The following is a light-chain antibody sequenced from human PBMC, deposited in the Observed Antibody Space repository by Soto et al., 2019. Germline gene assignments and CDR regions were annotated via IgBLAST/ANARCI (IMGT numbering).Light chain of an antibody. CDR1: SSDSGYYKY. J-gene: IGLJ1*01. Sequence: QSALTQPPSASGSPGQSVTISCTGTSSDSGYYKYVSWYQQHPGKAPKLIIYEVIKRPSGVPDRFSGSKSGNTASLTVSGLQAEDEADYYCSSYAGSNNLGVFGTGTKVTVL. CDR2: EVI. V-gene: IGLV2-8*01. CDR3: SSYAGSNNLGV.